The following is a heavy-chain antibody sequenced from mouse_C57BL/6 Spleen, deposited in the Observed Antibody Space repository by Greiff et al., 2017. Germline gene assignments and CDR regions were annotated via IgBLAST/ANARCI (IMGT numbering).Heavy chain of an antibody. CDR1: GYTFTSYW. CDR2: IYPGSGST. Sequence: QVQLQQPGAELVKPGASVKMSCKASGYTFTSYWITWVKQSPGQGLEWIGAIYPGSGSTNYNEQFKSKVTLTVDTSSSTAYMQLSSLTSEDSAVYYYAKKNPYAMDYWGQGTSVTVSS. CDR3: AKKNPYAMDY. V-gene: IGHV1-55*01. J-gene: IGHJ4*01.